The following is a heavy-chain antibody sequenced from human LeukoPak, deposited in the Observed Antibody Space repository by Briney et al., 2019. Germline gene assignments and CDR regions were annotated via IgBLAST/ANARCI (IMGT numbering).Heavy chain of an antibody. J-gene: IGHJ3*02. V-gene: IGHV1-3*01. CDR2: INAGNGNT. Sequence: ASVKVSCKASGYTFTSYAMHWVRQAPGQRLEWMGWINAGNGNTKYSQEFQGRVTITRDTSASTAYMELSSLRSDDTAVYYCARDSYKPTSIAARPRAFDIWGQGTMVTVSS. D-gene: IGHD6-6*01. CDR3: ARDSYKPTSIAARPRAFDI. CDR1: GYTFTSYA.